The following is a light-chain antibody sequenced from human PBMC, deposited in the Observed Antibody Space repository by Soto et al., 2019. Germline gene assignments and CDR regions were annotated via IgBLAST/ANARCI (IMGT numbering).Light chain of an antibody. V-gene: IGKV1-27*01. CDR3: QKYNSAPLT. CDR2: AAS. J-gene: IGKJ4*01. CDR1: QGIGVY. Sequence: DIQMTQSPSSLSASFGDRVTITCLASQGIGVYLAWFQQKPGNAPKLLIYAASTLQSGVPSRFSGSGSGTDFTLTISGLQPEDVATYYCQKYNSAPLTFGGGTKVDIK.